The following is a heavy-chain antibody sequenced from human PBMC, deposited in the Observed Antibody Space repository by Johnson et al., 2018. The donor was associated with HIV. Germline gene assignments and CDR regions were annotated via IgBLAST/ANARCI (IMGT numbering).Heavy chain of an antibody. J-gene: IGHJ3*02. CDR3: AREGRGAPHDAFDI. CDR1: GFRFSSYW. Sequence: VQLVESGGGLVQPGGSLRLSCAASGFRFSSYWMSWVRQAPGKGLEWVANIQQDGSNKSYADSVKGRFTISRDTSKNTLYLQMNSLRAEDTAVYYCAREGRGAPHDAFDIWGQGTMVTVSS. CDR2: IQQDGSNK. V-gene: IGHV3-7*01. D-gene: IGHD2-15*01.